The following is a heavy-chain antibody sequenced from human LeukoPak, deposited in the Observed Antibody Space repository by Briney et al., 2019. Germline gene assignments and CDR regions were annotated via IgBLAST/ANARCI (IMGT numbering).Heavy chain of an antibody. V-gene: IGHV3-21*01. CDR3: ARDLAHSSGWGRASDY. Sequence: GGSLRLSCVVSGFTFSESWMNWVRQAPGKGLEWVSSISSSSSYIYYADSVKGRFTISRDNAENSLYLQMNSLRAEDTAVYYCARDLAHSSGWGRASDYWGQGTLVTVSS. CDR2: ISSSSSYI. CDR1: GFTFSESW. J-gene: IGHJ4*02. D-gene: IGHD6-19*01.